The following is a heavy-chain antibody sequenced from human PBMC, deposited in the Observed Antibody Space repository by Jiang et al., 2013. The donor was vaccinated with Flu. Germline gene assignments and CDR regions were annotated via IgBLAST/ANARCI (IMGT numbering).Heavy chain of an antibody. Sequence: VQLVESGGGLVKPGGSLRLSCAASGFTFSSYSMNWVRQAPGKGLEWVSSISSSSSYIYYADSVKGRFTISRDNAKNSLYLQMNSLRAEDTAVYYCAREQGDSSGPGGAFDIWGQGTMVTVSS. D-gene: IGHD3-22*01. CDR1: GFTFSSYS. CDR3: AREQGDSSGPGGAFDI. CDR2: ISSSSSYI. J-gene: IGHJ3*02. V-gene: IGHV3-21*01.